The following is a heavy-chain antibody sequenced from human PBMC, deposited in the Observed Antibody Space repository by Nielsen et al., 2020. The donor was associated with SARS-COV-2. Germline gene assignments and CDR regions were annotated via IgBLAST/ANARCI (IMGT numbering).Heavy chain of an antibody. D-gene: IGHD3-3*01. CDR1: GFIVSKNY. CDR3: ARDGVGYYYYMDV. Sequence: GESLKISCAASGFIVSKNYMNWVRQAPGKGLEWVSVIFSDGSTYYADSVKGRFTISRDTSRNTLFLQMNSLRDEDTGVYYCARDGVGYYYYMDVWGKGTTATVTS. CDR2: IFSDGST. V-gene: IGHV3-66*01. J-gene: IGHJ6*03.